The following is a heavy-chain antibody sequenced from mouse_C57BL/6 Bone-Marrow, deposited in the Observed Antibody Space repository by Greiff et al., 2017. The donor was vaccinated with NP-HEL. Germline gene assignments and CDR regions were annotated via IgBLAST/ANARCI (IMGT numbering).Heavy chain of an antibody. V-gene: IGHV1-69*01. D-gene: IGHD2-2*01. CDR3: ARGLSTMVTTGAY. CDR2: IDPSASYT. CDR1: GYTFTSYW. Sequence: QVQLQQPGAELVMPGASVKLSCKASGYTFTSYWMHWVKQRPGQGLEWIGEIDPSASYTNYNQKFKGKSTLTVDKSSSTAYMQLSSLTSEDSAVYYCARGLSTMVTTGAYWGQGTLVTVSA. J-gene: IGHJ3*01.